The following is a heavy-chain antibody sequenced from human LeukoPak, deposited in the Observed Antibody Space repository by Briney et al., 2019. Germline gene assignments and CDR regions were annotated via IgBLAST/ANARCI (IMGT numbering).Heavy chain of an antibody. Sequence: ASVKVSCKASGCIFTDYYMHWVRQAPGQGPEWIGRVSPNGAGTLYAQKFQGRVTLTSDTSMTTAYMDLSGLTSDDTAVYYCARDYGGNSGWFDPWGQGTLVTVSS. CDR2: VSPNGAGT. J-gene: IGHJ5*02. D-gene: IGHD4-23*01. V-gene: IGHV1-2*02. CDR1: GCIFTDYY. CDR3: ARDYGGNSGWFDP.